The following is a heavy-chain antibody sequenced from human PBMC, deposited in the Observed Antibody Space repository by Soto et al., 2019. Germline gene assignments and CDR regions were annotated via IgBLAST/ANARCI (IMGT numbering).Heavy chain of an antibody. CDR3: AKDLRFLELRDLPDY. V-gene: IGHV3-30*18. CDR2: ISYDGSNK. Sequence: QVQLVESGGGVVQPGRSLRLSCAASGFTFSSYGMHWVRQAPGKGLEWVAVISYDGSNKYYADSVKGRFTISRDNSKNTLYLQMNSLRAEDTAVYYCAKDLRFLELRDLPDYWGQGTLVTVSS. CDR1: GFTFSSYG. D-gene: IGHD3-3*01. J-gene: IGHJ4*02.